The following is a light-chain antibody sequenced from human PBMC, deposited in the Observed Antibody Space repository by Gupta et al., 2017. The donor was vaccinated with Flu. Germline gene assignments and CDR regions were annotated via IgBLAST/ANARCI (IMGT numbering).Light chain of an antibody. CDR3: CSRAGTYTVV. J-gene: IGLJ3*02. CDR1: SSDVGAYNY. Sequence: QSALTQPRSVSGSPGQSVIISCTGTSSDVGAYNYVSWYQQHPGKAPKLMIYDVSKRPSGVPDRFSGSKSGNTASLTIPGLQAEDEADYFRCSRAGTYTVVFGGGTQLTVL. CDR2: DVS. V-gene: IGLV2-11*01.